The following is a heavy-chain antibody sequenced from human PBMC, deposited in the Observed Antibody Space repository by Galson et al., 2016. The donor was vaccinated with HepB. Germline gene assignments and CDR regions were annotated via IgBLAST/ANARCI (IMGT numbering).Heavy chain of an antibody. J-gene: IGHJ3*01. CDR1: GFTFSNYW. Sequence: SLRLSCAASGFTFSNYWMSWVRQAPGKGLEWVANIKQDGGEKYYVDSVKGRFTISRDNAKNSLYLQMNRLRAEDTAVYYCAKRDLLWFGDPNAFDVWGQGTMVTVSS. D-gene: IGHD3-10*01. CDR3: AKRDLLWFGDPNAFDV. CDR2: IKQDGGEK. V-gene: IGHV3-7*01.